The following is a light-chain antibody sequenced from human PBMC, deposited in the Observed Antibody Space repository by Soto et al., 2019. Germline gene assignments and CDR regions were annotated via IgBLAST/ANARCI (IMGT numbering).Light chain of an antibody. J-gene: IGKJ5*01. CDR2: GAS. Sequence: EIVLTQSAGTLSLSPGERATLSCWASQSVSGNFLAWYQVKPGQAPRLVVYGASTRASGFPDRFSGGGSGTDFTLTINGLEPEDFAVYYCQQRYNWPSITFGQGTRLEIK. CDR3: QQRYNWPSIT. V-gene: IGKV3D-20*02. CDR1: QSVSGNF.